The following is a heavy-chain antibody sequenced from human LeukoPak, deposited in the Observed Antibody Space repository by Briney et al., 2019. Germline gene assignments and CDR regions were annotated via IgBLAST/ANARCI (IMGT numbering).Heavy chain of an antibody. CDR1: GFTFSNYW. CDR3: ARIGYSSSSLDY. D-gene: IGHD6-6*01. Sequence: GGSLRVSCAASGFTFSNYWMTWVRQAPGKGLEWVANIKQDGSVKYYVDSVKGRFTISRDNAKNSVYLQMNSLRAEDTAVYYCARIGYSSSSLDYWGQGTLVTVSS. J-gene: IGHJ4*02. CDR2: IKQDGSVK. V-gene: IGHV3-7*01.